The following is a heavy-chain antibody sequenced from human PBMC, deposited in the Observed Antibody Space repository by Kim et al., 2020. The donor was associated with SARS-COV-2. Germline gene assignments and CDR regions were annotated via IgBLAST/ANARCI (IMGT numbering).Heavy chain of an antibody. CDR2: IYYSGST. V-gene: IGHV4-59*08. Sequence: SETLSLTCTVSGGSISSYYWSWIRQPPGKGLEWIGYIYYSGSTNYNPSLKSRGTISVDTSKNQFSLKLSSVTAADTAVYYWSRHVSGYSYGRFDYWGQG. D-gene: IGHD5-18*01. CDR1: GGSISSYY. CDR3: SRHVSGYSYGRFDY. J-gene: IGHJ4*02.